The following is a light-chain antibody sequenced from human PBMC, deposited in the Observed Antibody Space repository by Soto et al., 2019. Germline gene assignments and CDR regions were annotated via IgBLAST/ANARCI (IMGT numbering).Light chain of an antibody. V-gene: IGKV3-15*01. CDR3: QQYNNWPLWT. J-gene: IGKJ1*01. CDR1: QSVSSSY. Sequence: EIVLTQSPGTPSLSPGERATLSCRARQSVSSSYLAWYQQKPGQAPRLLIYGASTRATGIPARFSGSGSGTEFTLTISSLQSEDFAVYYCQQYNNWPLWTFGQGTKVDIK. CDR2: GAS.